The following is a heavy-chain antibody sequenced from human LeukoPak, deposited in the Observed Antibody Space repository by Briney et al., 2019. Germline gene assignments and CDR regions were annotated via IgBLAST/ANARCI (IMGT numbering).Heavy chain of an antibody. Sequence: PGGSLRLSCAASGFAFRSYGMHWVRQAPGKGLEWVAVITYDGSEKYYAGSVRGRFTISRDISKNTLYLQMNSLRAEDTAVYFCAKDLFWAVDYWGQGTLVTASS. CDR2: ITYDGSEK. CDR3: AKDLFWAVDY. CDR1: GFAFRSYG. D-gene: IGHD3-10*02. J-gene: IGHJ4*02. V-gene: IGHV3-30*18.